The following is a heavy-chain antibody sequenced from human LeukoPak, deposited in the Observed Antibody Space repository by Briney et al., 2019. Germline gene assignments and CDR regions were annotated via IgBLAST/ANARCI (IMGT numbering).Heavy chain of an antibody. CDR2: IYYSGST. CDR3: ARRLAIFGVVIKDAFDI. V-gene: IGHV4-59*01. Sequence: PSETLSLTCTVSGGSISSYYWSWIRQPPGKGLEWIGYIYYSGSTNYNTSLKSRVTISVDTSKNQFSLKLSSVTAADTAVYYCARRLAIFGVVIKDAFDIWGQGTMVTVSS. J-gene: IGHJ3*02. D-gene: IGHD3-3*01. CDR1: GGSISSYY.